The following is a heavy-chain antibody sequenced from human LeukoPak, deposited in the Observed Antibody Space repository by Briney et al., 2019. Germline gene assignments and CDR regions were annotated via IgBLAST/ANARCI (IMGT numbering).Heavy chain of an antibody. CDR1: GYTFTSYG. CDR2: ISAYNGNT. V-gene: IGHV1-18*01. Sequence: GASVKVSCKASGYTFTSYGISWVRQAPGQGLEWMGWISAYNGNTNYAQKLQGRVTMTTDTSTSTAYMELRSLRSDDTAVYYCARAPNAYCTNGVCYGNFDYWGQGTLVTVSS. J-gene: IGHJ4*02. CDR3: ARAPNAYCTNGVCYGNFDY. D-gene: IGHD2-8*01.